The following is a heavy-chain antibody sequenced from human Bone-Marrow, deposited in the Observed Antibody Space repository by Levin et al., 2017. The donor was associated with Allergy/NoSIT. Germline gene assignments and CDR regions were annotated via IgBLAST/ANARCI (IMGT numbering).Heavy chain of an antibody. CDR1: GFSFSDSV. V-gene: IGHV3-23*01. D-gene: IGHD2-15*01. CDR2: LTEGAGSA. J-gene: IGHJ4*01. CDR3: TRLRGGWPYYFES. Sequence: GGSLRLSCLASGFSFSDSVMGWARLAPGKGLEWVSSLTEGAGSAYFADSVRGRSTISRDNSKNMLFLEMDRLRAEDTALYYCTRLRGGWPYYFESWGRGTLVTVSS.